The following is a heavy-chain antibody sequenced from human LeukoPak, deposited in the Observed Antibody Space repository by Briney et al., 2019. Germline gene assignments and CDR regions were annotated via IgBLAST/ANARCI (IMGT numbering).Heavy chain of an antibody. V-gene: IGHV3-48*03. D-gene: IGHD2-2*01. Sequence: GGALRLSCAASGFTFSSYEMNWVRQAPGKGLEWVSYISSSGSTIYYADSVKGRFTISRDNAKNSLYLQMNSLRAEDTAVYYCARDLHFQLLMGEIDYWGQGTLVTVSS. CDR2: ISSSGSTI. J-gene: IGHJ4*02. CDR3: ARDLHFQLLMGEIDY. CDR1: GFTFSSYE.